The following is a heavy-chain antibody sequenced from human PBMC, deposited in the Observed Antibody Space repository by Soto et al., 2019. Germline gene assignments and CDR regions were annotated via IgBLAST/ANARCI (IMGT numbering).Heavy chain of an antibody. CDR1: GFTFSSYW. CDR2: INSDGSST. V-gene: IGHV3-74*01. J-gene: IGHJ6*02. Sequence: PGGSLRLSCAASGFTFSSYWMHWVRQAPGKGLVWVSRINSDGSSTSYADSVKGRFTISRDNAKNTLYLQMNSLRAEDTAVYYWAIGFMVRGPFFYYYYYGMDVWGQGTTVTVSS. D-gene: IGHD3-10*01. CDR3: AIGFMVRGPFFYYYYYGMDV.